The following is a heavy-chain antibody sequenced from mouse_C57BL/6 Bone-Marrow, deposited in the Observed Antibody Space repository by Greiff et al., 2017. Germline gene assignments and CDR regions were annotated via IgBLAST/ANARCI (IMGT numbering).Heavy chain of an antibody. V-gene: IGHV2-2*01. Sequence: QVQLQQSGPGLVQPSQSLSITCPVSGFSLTSYGVHWVRPSPGKGLEWLGVIWSGGSTDYNAAFISRLSISKDNSKSQVFFKMNSLQADDTAIYYCARNDRGSSPYWYFDVWGTGTTVTVSS. CDR2: IWSGGST. D-gene: IGHD1-1*01. CDR3: ARNDRGSSPYWYFDV. J-gene: IGHJ1*03. CDR1: GFSLTSYG.